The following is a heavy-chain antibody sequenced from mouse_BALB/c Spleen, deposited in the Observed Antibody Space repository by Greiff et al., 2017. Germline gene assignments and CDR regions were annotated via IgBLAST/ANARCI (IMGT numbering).Heavy chain of an antibody. CDR1: GFSLTSYG. V-gene: IGHV2-3*01. CDR2: IWGDGST. Sequence: QVQLQQSGPGLVAPSQSLSITCTVSGFSLTSYGVSWVRQPPGKGLEWLGVIWGDGSTNYHSALISRLSISKDNSKSQVFLKLNSLQTDDTATYYCAKTENYYYGSSYGYWYFDVWGAGTTVTVSS. CDR3: AKTENYYYGSSYGYWYFDV. J-gene: IGHJ1*01. D-gene: IGHD1-1*01.